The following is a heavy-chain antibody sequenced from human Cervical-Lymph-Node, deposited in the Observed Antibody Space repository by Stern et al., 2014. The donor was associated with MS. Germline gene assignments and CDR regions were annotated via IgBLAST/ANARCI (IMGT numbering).Heavy chain of an antibody. Sequence: VQLVESGVEVKKPGASVKVSWKASGDTLSEISMHWVRQDPGKGLQCMGGFDPQHGETLYAQKFQGRVTMAEDRSTDTAYMELSSLRSEDTAMYYCATHRGRVTYYYGMDVWGQGTTVTVSS. J-gene: IGHJ6*02. CDR2: FDPQHGET. D-gene: IGHD2-21*02. CDR3: ATHRGRVTYYYGMDV. V-gene: IGHV1-24*01. CDR1: GDTLSEIS.